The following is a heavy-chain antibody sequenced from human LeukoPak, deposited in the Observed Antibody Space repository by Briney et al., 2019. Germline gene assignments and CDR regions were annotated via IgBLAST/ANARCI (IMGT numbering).Heavy chain of an antibody. CDR2: IKSKTDGGTT. Sequence: GGSLRLSCAASGFTFSNSAMTWVRQAPGKGLEWVGRIKSKTDGGTTDYAAPVKGRFTISRDDSKNTLYLQMNSLKTEDTAVYYCTTDPSSGYYSYYFDYWGQGTLVTVSS. V-gene: IGHV3-15*01. CDR1: GFTFSNSA. J-gene: IGHJ4*02. D-gene: IGHD3-22*01. CDR3: TTDPSSGYYSYYFDY.